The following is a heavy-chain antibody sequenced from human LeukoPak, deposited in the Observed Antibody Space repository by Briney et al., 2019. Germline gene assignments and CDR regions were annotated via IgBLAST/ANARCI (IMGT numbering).Heavy chain of an antibody. Sequence: SETLSLTCTVSGNSFGDYYWSWIRQPAGKGLEWIGRIYTSGSTTYNPSLKSRVTMSVDTSKSQFSLNLMSVTAADTAVYYCARHRSGYSYGTVYYFDYWGQGTLVTVSS. CDR1: GNSFGDYY. J-gene: IGHJ4*02. D-gene: IGHD5-18*01. V-gene: IGHV4-4*07. CDR3: ARHRSGYSYGTVYYFDY. CDR2: IYTSGST.